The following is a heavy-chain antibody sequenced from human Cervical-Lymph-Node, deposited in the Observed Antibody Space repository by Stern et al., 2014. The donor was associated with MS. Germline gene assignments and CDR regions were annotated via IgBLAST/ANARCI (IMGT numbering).Heavy chain of an antibody. Sequence: EVQLVQSGAEVKKPGESLKISCKGSGYRFSSNWIGWVRQMPGKGLEWMGIIYPGDSDTRYSPSFQGQVTISVDKSISTAYLQWSSLKASDTAMYYCARSRAEAIAVAGNVYYYYAMDVWGQGTTVTVSS. CDR3: ARSRAEAIAVAGNVYYYYAMDV. D-gene: IGHD6-19*01. CDR1: GYRFSSNW. CDR2: IYPGDSDT. J-gene: IGHJ6*02. V-gene: IGHV5-51*01.